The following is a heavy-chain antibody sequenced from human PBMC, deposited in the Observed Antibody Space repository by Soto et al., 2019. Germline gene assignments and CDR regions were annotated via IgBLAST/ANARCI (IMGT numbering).Heavy chain of an antibody. CDR2: IYPGDSDT. CDR3: ARLDSSSWYYYGMDV. CDR1: GYSFTSYW. V-gene: IGHV5-51*01. D-gene: IGHD6-13*01. J-gene: IGHJ6*02. Sequence: GESLKISCKGSGYSFTSYWIGWVRQIPWKGLEWMGIIYPGDSDTRYSPSFQGQVTISADKSISTAYLQWSSLKASDTAMYYCARLDSSSWYYYGMDVWGQGTTVTVSS.